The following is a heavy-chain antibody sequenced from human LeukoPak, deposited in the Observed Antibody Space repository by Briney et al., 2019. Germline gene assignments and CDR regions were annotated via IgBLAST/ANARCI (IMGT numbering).Heavy chain of an antibody. V-gene: IGHV3-21*01. D-gene: IGHD3-9*01. J-gene: IGHJ6*02. CDR3: ARDVGGQDILTGYYYYYYYGMDV. CDR2: ISSSSSYI. Sequence: GGSLRLSCAASGFTFSSYSMNWVRQAPGKGLEWVSSISSSSSYIYYADSVKGRFTISRDNAKNSLYLQMNSLRAEDTAVYYCARDVGGQDILTGYYYYYYYGMDVWGQGTTVTVSS. CDR1: GFTFSSYS.